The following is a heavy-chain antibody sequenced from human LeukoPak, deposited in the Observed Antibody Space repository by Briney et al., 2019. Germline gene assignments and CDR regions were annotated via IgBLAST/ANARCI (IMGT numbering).Heavy chain of an antibody. Sequence: PGRSLRLSRAASRFTFSSYGMHSVRQAPGKRLGWVAVIWYVGSNKYNADSVKGRFTISRDNSKNTLYLYIKRLRAEDTAVYYCASSGYVIGTAMVMDLFDYWGQGTLVTVSS. CDR1: RFTFSSYG. J-gene: IGHJ4*02. CDR3: ASSGYVIGTAMVMDLFDY. CDR2: IWYVGSNK. D-gene: IGHD5-18*01. V-gene: IGHV3-33*01.